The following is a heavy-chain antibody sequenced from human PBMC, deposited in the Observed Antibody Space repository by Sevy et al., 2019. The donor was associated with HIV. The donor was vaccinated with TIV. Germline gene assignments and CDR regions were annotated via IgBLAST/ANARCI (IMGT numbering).Heavy chain of an antibody. CDR2: IYYTGTT. CDR1: GGSISSDGNY. CDR3: ARWDSSLNWFDP. D-gene: IGHD6-13*01. Sequence: SETLSLTCTVSGGSISSDGNYWSWLRQHPGKGLEWLGYIYYTGTTYYNPSLKSRVTISVDTSKNQLSLKLSSVIAADTAVYYCARWDSSLNWFDPWGQGTLVTVSS. J-gene: IGHJ5*02. V-gene: IGHV4-31*03.